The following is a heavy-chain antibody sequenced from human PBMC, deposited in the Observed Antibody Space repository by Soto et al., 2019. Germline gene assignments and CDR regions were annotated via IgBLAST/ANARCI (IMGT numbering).Heavy chain of an antibody. D-gene: IGHD6-19*01. CDR1: GGTFSSYT. J-gene: IGHJ4*02. Sequence: QVQLVQSGAEVKKPGSLVKVSCKASGGTFSSYTISWVRQAPGQGLEWMGRIIPILGIANYAQKFQGRVTITADKSTSTAYMELSSLRSEDTAVYYCARGEPHSSGSDYWGQGTLVTVSS. CDR3: ARGEPHSSGSDY. CDR2: IIPILGIA. V-gene: IGHV1-69*02.